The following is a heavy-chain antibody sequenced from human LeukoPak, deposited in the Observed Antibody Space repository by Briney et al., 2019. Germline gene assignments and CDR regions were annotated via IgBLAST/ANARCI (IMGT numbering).Heavy chain of an antibody. Sequence: GSLRLSCAASGFTFSNAWMNWVRQAPGKGLEWVSQISASETSIKYADSVRGRFTISRDNVKNSVYLQMNSLRAEDTAIYYCVRDNLENQWLERSYWGQGTLVTVSS. D-gene: IGHD6-19*01. CDR3: VRDNLENQWLERSY. CDR1: GFTFSNAW. V-gene: IGHV3-48*01. J-gene: IGHJ4*02. CDR2: ISASETSI.